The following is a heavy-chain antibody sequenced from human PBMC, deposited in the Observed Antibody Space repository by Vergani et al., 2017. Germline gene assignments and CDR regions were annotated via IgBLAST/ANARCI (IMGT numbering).Heavy chain of an antibody. CDR2: IYDSGDT. J-gene: IGHJ4*02. V-gene: IGHV4-59*01. CDR1: GDSMNTYY. D-gene: IGHD2-21*01. Sequence: QVQLQESGPGLVKPSETLSLTCSVSGDSMNTYYWTWIRQPPGKGLEWIGYIYDSGDTKYNPSLKSRVTMSLYTSKNQFSLNLYSVTDADTAVYYCARGALWWLRQIDSWGQGTLVTVSS. CDR3: ARGALWWLRQIDS.